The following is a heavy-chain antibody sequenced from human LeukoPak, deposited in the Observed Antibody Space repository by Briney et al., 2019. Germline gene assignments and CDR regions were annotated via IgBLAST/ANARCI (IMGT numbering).Heavy chain of an antibody. J-gene: IGHJ4*02. V-gene: IGHV1-69*13. CDR3: ARDREYYYDSSGYY. Sequence: ASVKVSCKASGGTFSSYAISWVRQAPGQGLEWMGGIIPIFGTAHYAQKFQGRVTITADESTSTAYMELSSLRSEDTAVYYCARDREYYYDSSGYYWGQGTLVTVSS. CDR1: GGTFSSYA. CDR2: IIPIFGTA. D-gene: IGHD3-22*01.